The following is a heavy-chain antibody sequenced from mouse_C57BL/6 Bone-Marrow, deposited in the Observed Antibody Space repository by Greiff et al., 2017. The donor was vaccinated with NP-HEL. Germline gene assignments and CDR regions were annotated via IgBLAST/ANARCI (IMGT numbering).Heavy chain of an antibody. CDR3: ARLVPYYGYAFDY. CDR2: IYPRDGST. CDR1: GYTFTDHS. D-gene: IGHD2-9*01. V-gene: IGHV1-78*01. Sequence: VQLQQSDAELVKPGASVKISCKVSGYTFTDHSIHWMKQRPEQGLEWIGYIYPRDGSTKYNEKFKGKATLTADKSSSTAYMQLNSLTSEDSAVYFCARLVPYYGYAFDYWGQGTTLTVSS. J-gene: IGHJ2*01.